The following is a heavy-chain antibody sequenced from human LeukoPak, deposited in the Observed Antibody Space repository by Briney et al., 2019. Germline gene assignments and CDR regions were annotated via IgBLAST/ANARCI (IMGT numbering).Heavy chain of an antibody. CDR1: GFTFSSYA. CDR2: ISGSGGST. J-gene: IGHJ4*02. CDR3: ARAIAARARGAFDY. D-gene: IGHD6-6*01. Sequence: PGGSLRLSCAATGFTFSSYAMSWVRQAPGKGLEWVSAISGSGGSTYYADSVKGRFTISRDNSKNTLYLQMNSLRAEDTAVYYCARAIAARARGAFDYWGQGTLVTVSS. V-gene: IGHV3-23*01.